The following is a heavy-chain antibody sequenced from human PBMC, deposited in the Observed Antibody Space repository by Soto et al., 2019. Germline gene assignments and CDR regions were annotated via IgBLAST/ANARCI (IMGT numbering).Heavy chain of an antibody. CDR1: GGSISIGGYY. CDR2: IYYSGST. J-gene: IGHJ4*02. CDR3: ARTYYDFWSGYSPLYYFDY. Sequence: PSETLSLTCTVSGGSISIGGYYWSWILQHPGKGLEWIGYIYYSGSTYYNPSLKSRVTISVDTSKNQFSLKLSSVTAADTAVYYCARTYYDFWSGYSPLYYFDYWGQGTLVTVSS. V-gene: IGHV4-31*03. D-gene: IGHD3-3*01.